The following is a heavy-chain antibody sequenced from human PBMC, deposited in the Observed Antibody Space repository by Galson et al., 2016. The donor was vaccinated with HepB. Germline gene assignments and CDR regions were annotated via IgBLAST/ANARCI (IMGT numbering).Heavy chain of an antibody. CDR3: AKDEFTIGWGPPWFDP. V-gene: IGHV3-30*18. CDR1: GFTFSFYG. J-gene: IGHJ5*02. CDR2: ISFDGSNK. D-gene: IGHD3-3*01. Sequence: SLRLSCAASGFTFSFYGMHWVRQAPGKGLEWVALISFDGSNKYYADSVKGRFTVSRDNSQNTPYLEMNSPRAEEPAVYYRAKDEFTIGWGPPWFDPWGQGTLVTVSS.